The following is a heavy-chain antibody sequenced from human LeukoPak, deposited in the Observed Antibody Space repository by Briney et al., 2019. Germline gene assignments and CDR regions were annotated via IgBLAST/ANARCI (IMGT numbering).Heavy chain of an antibody. V-gene: IGHV4-39*07. Sequence: PSETLSLTCTVSGGSISSSSYYWGWIRQPPGKGLEWIGSIYYSGSTYYNPSLKSRVTISVDTSKNQFSLKLSSVTAADTAVYYCARVDYDSKIDYWGQGTLVTVSS. CDR1: GGSISSSSYY. D-gene: IGHD3-22*01. CDR2: IYYSGST. CDR3: ARVDYDSKIDY. J-gene: IGHJ4*02.